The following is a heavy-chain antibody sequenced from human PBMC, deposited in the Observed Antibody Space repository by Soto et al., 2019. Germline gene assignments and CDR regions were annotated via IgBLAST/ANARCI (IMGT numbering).Heavy chain of an antibody. J-gene: IGHJ4*02. V-gene: IGHV1-46*01. CDR2: INPSGGST. CDR3: ARGHCGGDCYGTTPHFWTFDY. D-gene: IGHD2-21*02. CDR1: GYTFTSYY. Sequence: ASVKVSCKASGYTFTSYYMHWVRQAPGQGLEWIGIINPSGGSTSYAQKFQGRVTMTRDTSTSTVYMELSSLRSEDTAVYYCARGHCGGDCYGTTPHFWTFDYWGQGTLVTVSS.